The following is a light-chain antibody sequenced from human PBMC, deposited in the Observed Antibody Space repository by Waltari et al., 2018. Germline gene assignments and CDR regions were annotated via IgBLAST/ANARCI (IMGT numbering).Light chain of an antibody. CDR3: QQRDNWPGT. J-gene: IGKJ1*01. Sequence: EIVLTQSPDTLSLSPGERASLSCRASQSVIRYLAWYQQKPGQAPRLLIYDASKRATDLPARFSGSASGTDFTLTISSLEPEDSAVYYCQQRDNWPGTFGQGTRVEIK. CDR1: QSVIRY. V-gene: IGKV3-11*01. CDR2: DAS.